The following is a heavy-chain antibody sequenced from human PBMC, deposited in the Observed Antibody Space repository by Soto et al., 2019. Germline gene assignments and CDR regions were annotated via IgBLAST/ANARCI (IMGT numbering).Heavy chain of an antibody. V-gene: IGHV3-53*02. CDR1: GFTVSSNY. CDR2: IYSGGST. Sequence: EVQLVETGGGLIQPGGSLRLSCAASGFTVSSNYMSWVRQAPGKGLEWVSVIYSGGSTYYADSVKGRFTISRDNSKKTLYLQMNSLRAEDTAVYYCARGWILEWLLPFDYWGQGTLVTVSS. D-gene: IGHD3-3*01. J-gene: IGHJ4*02. CDR3: ARGWILEWLLPFDY.